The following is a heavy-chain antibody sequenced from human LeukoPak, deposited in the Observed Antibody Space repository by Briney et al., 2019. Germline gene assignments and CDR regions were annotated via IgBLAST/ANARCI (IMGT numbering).Heavy chain of an antibody. CDR2: IYNSGST. Sequence: SETLSLTCTVSGASITSYYWSWIRQPPGKGLEWIGYIYNSGSTNYNPSLKSRLTISVDTSKNQFSLRLSSVTAADTAVYYCATNHHFRFDDWGQGTLITVSS. D-gene: IGHD1-14*01. V-gene: IGHV4-59*08. CDR3: ATNHHFRFDD. CDR1: GASITSYY. J-gene: IGHJ4*02.